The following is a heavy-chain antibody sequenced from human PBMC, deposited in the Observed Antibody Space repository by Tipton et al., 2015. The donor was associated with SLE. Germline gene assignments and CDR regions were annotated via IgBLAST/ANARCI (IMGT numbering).Heavy chain of an antibody. D-gene: IGHD2-2*02. Sequence: SLRLSCAASGFTFSSYSMNWVRQAPGKGLEWVSYISSSSSTIYYADSVKGRFTISRDNAKNSLYLQMNSLGAEDTAVYYCARELAAIDYWGQGTLVTVSS. CDR2: ISSSSSTI. J-gene: IGHJ4*02. CDR3: ARELAAIDY. CDR1: GFTFSSYS. V-gene: IGHV3-48*01.